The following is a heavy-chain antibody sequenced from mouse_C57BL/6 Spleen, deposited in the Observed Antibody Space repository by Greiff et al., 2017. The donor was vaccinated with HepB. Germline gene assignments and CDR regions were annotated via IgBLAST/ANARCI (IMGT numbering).Heavy chain of an antibody. CDR2: IDPENGDT. J-gene: IGHJ3*01. Sequence: VQLQQSGAELVRPGASVKLSCTASGFNIKDDYMHWVKQRPEQGLEWIGWIDPENGDTEYASKFQGKATITADTSSNTAYLQLSSLTSEDTAVYYCTALIYCGYDRFAYWGQGTLVTVSA. CDR3: TALIYCGYDRFAY. CDR1: GFNIKDDY. V-gene: IGHV14-4*01. D-gene: IGHD2-2*01.